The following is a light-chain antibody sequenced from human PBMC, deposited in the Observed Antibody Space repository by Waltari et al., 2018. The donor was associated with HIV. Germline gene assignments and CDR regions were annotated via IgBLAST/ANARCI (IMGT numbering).Light chain of an antibody. J-gene: IGKJ4*01. CDR3: QQSYSAPLT. CDR2: AAS. Sequence: DIQMTQSPSSLSASLGASVTITCRASQPIDNSVTWYQHTPGKAPKLLLSAASRLETGVPSRFSGSGSGTNYSLTISSLQPDDFATYYCQQSYSAPLTFGGGTKLEIK. V-gene: IGKV1-NL1*01. CDR1: QPIDNS.